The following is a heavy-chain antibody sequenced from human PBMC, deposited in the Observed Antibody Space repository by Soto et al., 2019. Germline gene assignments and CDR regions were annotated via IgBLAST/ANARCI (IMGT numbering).Heavy chain of an antibody. V-gene: IGHV5-51*01. D-gene: IGHD3-22*01. CDR2: IYPGDSDT. J-gene: IGHJ1*01. CDR1: GYSFTSYW. CDR3: AKLYDSSGYYRAEYFQH. Sequence: GGSLKISCKGSGYSFTSYWIGWVRQMPGKGLEWMGIIYPGDSDTRYSPSFQGQVTISADKSISTAYLQWSSLKASDTAMYYCAKLYDSSGYYRAEYFQHWGQGTLVTVSS.